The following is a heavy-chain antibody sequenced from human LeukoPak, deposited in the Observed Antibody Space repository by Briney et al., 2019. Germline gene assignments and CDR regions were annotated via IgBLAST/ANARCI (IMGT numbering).Heavy chain of an antibody. CDR2: MNLDGSEK. V-gene: IGHV3-7*01. D-gene: IGHD2-8*01. CDR1: GFTFSNAW. CDR3: ARDATYCTNGVCYTRFDY. J-gene: IGHJ4*02. Sequence: PGGSLRLSCAASGFTFSNAWMSWVRQAPGKGLEWVARMNLDGSEKYYVDSVKGRFTISRDNAKTSLYLEMNSLRAEDTAVYYCARDATYCTNGVCYTRFDYWGQGTLVTVSS.